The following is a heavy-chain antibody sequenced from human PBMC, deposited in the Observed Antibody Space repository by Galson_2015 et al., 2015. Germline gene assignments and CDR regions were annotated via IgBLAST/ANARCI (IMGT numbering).Heavy chain of an antibody. CDR2: IRVGNGDT. CDR3: ARNRLAGETDF. CDR1: GFTFSDYA. Sequence: SVKVSCKASGFTFSDYAFHWVRQAPGQGLEWMGWIRVGNGDTKCSQTFQGRVTLSSDTSATTAYMELSSLRSEDTAVYYCARNRLAGETDFWGQGTMVTVSS. D-gene: IGHD3-16*01. J-gene: IGHJ3*01. V-gene: IGHV1-3*01.